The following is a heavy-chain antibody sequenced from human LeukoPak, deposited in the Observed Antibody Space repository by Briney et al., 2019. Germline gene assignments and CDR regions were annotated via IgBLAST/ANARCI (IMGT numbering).Heavy chain of an antibody. Sequence: GGSLRLSCAASGFTFSSYWMSWVRQAPGKGLEWVSAISGSGGSTYYADSVRGRFTISRDNSKNTLYLQMNSLRAEDTAVYYCAKGYSSSWHYFDYWGQGTLVTVSS. CDR2: ISGSGGST. V-gene: IGHV3-23*01. CDR3: AKGYSSSWHYFDY. CDR1: GFTFSSYW. J-gene: IGHJ4*02. D-gene: IGHD6-13*01.